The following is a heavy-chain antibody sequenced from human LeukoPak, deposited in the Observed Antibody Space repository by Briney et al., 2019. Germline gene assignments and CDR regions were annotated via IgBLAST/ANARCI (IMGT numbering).Heavy chain of an antibody. D-gene: IGHD6-13*01. CDR3: ARVVGAAGYNWFDP. V-gene: IGHV4-30-2*01. J-gene: IGHJ5*01. CDR1: GGSISSGGYS. Sequence: SQTLSLTCAVSGGSISSGGYSWSWIRQPPGKGLEWIGYIYHSGSTYYNPSLKSRVTISVDRSKNQFSLKLSSVTAADTAVYYRARVVGAAGYNWFDPWGQGTLVT. CDR2: IYHSGST.